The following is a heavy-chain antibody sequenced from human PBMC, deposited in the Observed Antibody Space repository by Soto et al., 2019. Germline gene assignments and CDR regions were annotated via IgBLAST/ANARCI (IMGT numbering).Heavy chain of an antibody. D-gene: IGHD1-1*01. CDR2: IFYTGST. CDR3: ARQSPTIDTGDVFDI. V-gene: IGHV4-39*01. J-gene: IGHJ3*02. CDR1: GGSISSSNYY. Sequence: QLQLQESGPGRVKPSETLSLTCSVSGGSISSSNYYWGWIRQPPGKGLEGIGSIFYTGSTYYNPSLKNRVTISVDTSRNQFSVKLNSVTATDTALYYCARQSPTIDTGDVFDIWGQGTKVTVSS.